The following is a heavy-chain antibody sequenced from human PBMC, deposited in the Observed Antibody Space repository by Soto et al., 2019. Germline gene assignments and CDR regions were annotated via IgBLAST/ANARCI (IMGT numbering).Heavy chain of an antibody. CDR2: IIPIFGTA. V-gene: IGHV1-69*12. CDR1: GGTFSSYA. J-gene: IGHJ6*02. CDR3: ATEGRGVRGYSCYDWSYYYYYGMDV. Sequence: QVQLVQSGAEVKKPGSSVKVSCKASGGTFSSYAISWVRQAPGQGLEWMGGIIPIFGTANYAQKFQGRVTITADESTSTAYMELSSLRSEDTAVYYCATEGRGVRGYSCYDWSYYYYYGMDVWGQGTTVTVSS. D-gene: IGHD5-12*01.